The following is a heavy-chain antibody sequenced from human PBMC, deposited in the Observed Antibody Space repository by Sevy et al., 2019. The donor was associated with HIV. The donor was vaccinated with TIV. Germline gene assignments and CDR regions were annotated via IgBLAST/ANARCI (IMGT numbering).Heavy chain of an antibody. D-gene: IGHD2-8*02. J-gene: IGHJ4*02. CDR2: ISRSSSYI. CDR1: GFFFNTYN. V-gene: IGHV3-21*01. Sequence: GGSLRLSCATSGFFFNTYNMNWVRQAPGKGLEWVSSISRSSSYINYEDSVKGGLTITRDNAENSLFLQMNSLRAEDTAVYYCVRGVRWWGSTRYYFDYWGQGTLVTVSS. CDR3: VRGVRWWGSTRYYFDY.